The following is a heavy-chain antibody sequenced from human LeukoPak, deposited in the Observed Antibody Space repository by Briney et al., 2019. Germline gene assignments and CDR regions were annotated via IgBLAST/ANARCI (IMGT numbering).Heavy chain of an antibody. J-gene: IGHJ4*02. CDR2: LIGSSGST. Sequence: GSLRLSCAASGFTSTDYAMNWVRQAPGKGLEWVSVLIGSSGSTDYADSVKGRFTISRDNSKNTVFLQMNSLGVEDTAIYYRAKGAYDYIEIAYFDSWGQGTLVTVSS. D-gene: IGHD5-12*01. CDR3: AKGAYDYIEIAYFDS. CDR1: GFTSTDYA. V-gene: IGHV3-23*01.